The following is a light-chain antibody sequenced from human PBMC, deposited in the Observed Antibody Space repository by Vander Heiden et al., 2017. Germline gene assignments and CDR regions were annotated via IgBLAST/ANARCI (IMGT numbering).Light chain of an antibody. CDR2: STT. Sequence: QSVLTQPPSSSGTPGQMVTVSCSGGLSNLGSNPVNWYQQLPGTAPKLLIYSTTQRPSGVPDRFSGSKSGRSASLAIRGLQSEDEADYICATWDDSLHLYVFGPGTTVTVL. CDR1: LSNLGSNP. J-gene: IGLJ1*01. V-gene: IGLV1-44*01. CDR3: ATWDDSLHLYV.